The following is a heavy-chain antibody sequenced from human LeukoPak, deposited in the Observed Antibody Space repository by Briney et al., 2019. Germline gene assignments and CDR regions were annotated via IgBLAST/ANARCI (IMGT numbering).Heavy chain of an antibody. D-gene: IGHD3-10*01. CDR3: AKRVWFGEAVFDY. J-gene: IGHJ4*02. Sequence: GGSLRLSCAASGFTLSSYSMNWVRQAPGKGLEWVSAISGSGGSTYYADSVKGRFTISRDNSKNTLYLQMNSLRAEDTAVYYCAKRVWFGEAVFDYWGQGTLVTVSS. CDR2: ISGSGGST. CDR1: GFTLSSYS. V-gene: IGHV3-23*01.